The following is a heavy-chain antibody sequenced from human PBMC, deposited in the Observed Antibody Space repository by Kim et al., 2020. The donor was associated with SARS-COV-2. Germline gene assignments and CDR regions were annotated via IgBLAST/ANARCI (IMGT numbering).Heavy chain of an antibody. CDR3: ATVASSGYYDGWFDP. Sequence: QKFQDRVTMTEDTSTDTAYMELSSLRSEDTAVYYCATVASSGYYDGWFDPWGQGTLVTVSS. J-gene: IGHJ5*02. V-gene: IGHV1-24*01. D-gene: IGHD3-22*01.